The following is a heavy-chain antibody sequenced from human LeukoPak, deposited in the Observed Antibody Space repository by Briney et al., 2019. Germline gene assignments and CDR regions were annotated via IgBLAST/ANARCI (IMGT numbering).Heavy chain of an antibody. Sequence: SETLSLTCTVSGGSISSYYWSWIRQPPGKGLEWIGYIYYRGSTNYNPSLKSRVTISVDTSKNQFSLKLSSVTAADTAVYYCARLSGYSSGHYYSDYWGQGTLVTVSS. V-gene: IGHV4-59*01. J-gene: IGHJ4*02. CDR2: IYYRGST. CDR1: GGSISSYY. CDR3: ARLSGYSSGHYYSDY. D-gene: IGHD3-22*01.